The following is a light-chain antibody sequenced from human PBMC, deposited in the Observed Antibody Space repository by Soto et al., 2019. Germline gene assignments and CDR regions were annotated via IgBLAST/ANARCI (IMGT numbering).Light chain of an antibody. CDR1: QVIRND. V-gene: IGKV1-17*01. Sequence: DIQMTQSPSSLSASVGDRVTITCRASQVIRNDLGWYQQKPGKAPKLLIYAASTLQSGVPSRFSGTGSGTDFTRTISCLQSEDFATYYCQQYYSYPQTFGQGTKVDIK. CDR3: QQYYSYPQT. J-gene: IGKJ1*01. CDR2: AAS.